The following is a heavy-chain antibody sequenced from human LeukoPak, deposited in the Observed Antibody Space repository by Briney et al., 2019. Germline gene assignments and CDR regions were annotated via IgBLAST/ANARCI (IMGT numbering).Heavy chain of an antibody. V-gene: IGHV2-5*01. J-gene: IGHJ6*02. CDR2: IYFNGDK. Sequence: SGPTLVNPTQTLTLTCTFSGFSLTTNGVGVSWIRQPPGKALEWLAVIYFNGDKRYSPSLNGRLTITKDTSTNQVVLTMTNMDPVDTATYYCSHRRASYDFHGLDVWGPGITVTVSS. CDR1: GFSLTTNGVG. CDR3: SHRRASYDFHGLDV.